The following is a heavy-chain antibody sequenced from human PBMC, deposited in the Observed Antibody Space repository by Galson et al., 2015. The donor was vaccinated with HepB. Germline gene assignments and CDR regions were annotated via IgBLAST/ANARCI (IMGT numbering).Heavy chain of an antibody. J-gene: IGHJ4*02. V-gene: IGHV3-33*01. Sequence: SLRLSCAASGFDFATYGLHWVRQAPGKGLEWVAVTWYDGSSEYYADSLKGRITITRDNSRKTLFLQMSRLRVEDTAVYYCAREIWFGEVLPLLDNWGQGTLVTVSS. CDR1: GFDFATYG. CDR2: TWYDGSSE. D-gene: IGHD3-10*01. CDR3: AREIWFGEVLPLLDN.